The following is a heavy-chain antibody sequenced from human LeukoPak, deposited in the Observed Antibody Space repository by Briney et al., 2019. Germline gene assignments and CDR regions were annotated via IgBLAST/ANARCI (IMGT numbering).Heavy chain of an antibody. V-gene: IGHV4-31*03. D-gene: IGHD5-24*01. CDR3: ARSGVEMATIRAFDY. CDR2: IYYSGST. CDR1: GGSVSSGGYY. Sequence: SQTLSLTCTVSGGSVSSGGYYWSWIRQHPGKGLEWIGYIYYSGSTYYNPSLKSRVTISVDTSKNQFSLKLSSVTAADTAVYYCARSGVEMATIRAFDYWGQGTLVTVSS. J-gene: IGHJ4*02.